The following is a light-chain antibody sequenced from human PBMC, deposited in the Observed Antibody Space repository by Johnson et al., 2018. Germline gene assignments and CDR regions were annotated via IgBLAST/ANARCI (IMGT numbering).Light chain of an antibody. V-gene: IGLV1-51*02. CDR3: GTWDRSLSAGNV. Sequence: SVLTQPPSVSAAPGQKVTISCSGSSSNIGNNYVSWYQQLPGTAPKLLIYENNKRPSGSPDRFSGSKSGTSATMCITGLQTGDEAVYYCGTWDRSLSAGNVFGTGTKVTVI. CDR1: SSNIGNNY. CDR2: ENN. J-gene: IGLJ1*01.